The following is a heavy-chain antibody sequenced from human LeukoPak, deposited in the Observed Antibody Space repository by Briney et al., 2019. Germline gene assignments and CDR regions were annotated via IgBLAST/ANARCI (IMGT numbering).Heavy chain of an antibody. CDR1: GYTFSTST. CDR3: VEGDQRED. Sequence: TGESLRLSCAASGYTFSTSTIHWVRRAPGKGLEWVSSIGRSSRDKYYGDSIKGRFTISRDNPNDSLYLQMNSLRAEDTAVYYCVEGDQREDWGHGTQVTVSS. V-gene: IGHV3-21*01. J-gene: IGHJ4*01. CDR2: IGRSSRDK. D-gene: IGHD1-1*01.